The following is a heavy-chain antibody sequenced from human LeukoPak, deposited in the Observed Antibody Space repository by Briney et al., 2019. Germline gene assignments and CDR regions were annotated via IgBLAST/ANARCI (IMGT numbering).Heavy chain of an antibody. Sequence: SETLSLTCSVSGGSITSGTYCWSWIRQPAGKGLEWIGEINHSGSTNYNPSLKSRVTISVDTSKNQFSLKLSSVTAADTAVYYCARPTIGYCSSTSCYTVDVWGKGTTVTISS. CDR3: ARPTIGYCSSTSCYTVDV. J-gene: IGHJ6*04. V-gene: IGHV4-61*10. D-gene: IGHD2-2*02. CDR1: GGSITSGTYC. CDR2: INHSGST.